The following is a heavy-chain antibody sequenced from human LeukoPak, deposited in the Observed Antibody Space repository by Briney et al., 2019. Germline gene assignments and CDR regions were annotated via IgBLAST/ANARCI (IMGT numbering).Heavy chain of an antibody. D-gene: IGHD5-18*01. CDR1: GFTFSSYW. J-gene: IGHJ3*02. CDR2: INSEGSGT. V-gene: IGHV3-74*01. Sequence: QAGGSLRLSCAASGFTFSSYWMYWVRQAPGKGLVWVSRINSEGSGTSYADAVKGRFTISRNNAKNTLDLQMNSLRVEDAAVYYCAGDDTVMDGLDIWGQGTMVTVSS. CDR3: AGDDTVMDGLDI.